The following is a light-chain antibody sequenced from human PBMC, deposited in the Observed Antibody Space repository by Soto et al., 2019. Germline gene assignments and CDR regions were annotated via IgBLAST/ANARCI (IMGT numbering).Light chain of an antibody. CDR3: SSYTPSNNSQVV. J-gene: IGLJ1*01. Sequence: QSALTQPASVSGSPGQSITISCTGTSSDVGGYNYVSWYQHHPGKAPKLIIYDVSNRPSGVSIRFSGSKSDNTASLTISGLQAEDEADYYCSSYTPSNNSQVVFGTGTKVTVL. CDR2: DVS. CDR1: SSDVGGYNY. V-gene: IGLV2-14*03.